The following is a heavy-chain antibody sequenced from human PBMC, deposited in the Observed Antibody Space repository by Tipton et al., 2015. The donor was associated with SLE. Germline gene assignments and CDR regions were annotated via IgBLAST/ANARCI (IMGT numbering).Heavy chain of an antibody. J-gene: IGHJ3*02. D-gene: IGHD3-22*01. CDR1: GFTFSSYG. V-gene: IGHV3-30*03. CDR3: ARVGYYYESDAFDI. Sequence: SLRLSCAASGFTFSSYGMHWVRQAPGKGLEWVAFISYDGSNKYYADSVKGRFTISRDNSKNTLYVQMNSLRAEDTAVYYCARVGYYYESDAFDIWGQGTMVTVSS. CDR2: ISYDGSNK.